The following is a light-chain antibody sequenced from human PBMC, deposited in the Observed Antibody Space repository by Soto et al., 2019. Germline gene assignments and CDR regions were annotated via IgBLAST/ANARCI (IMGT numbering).Light chain of an antibody. J-gene: IGKJ2*01. V-gene: IGKV1-39*01. CDR1: QSISSY. Sequence: DIQMTQSPSSLSASVGDRVTITCRASQSISSYLNWYQQKPGKAPKLLIYAASSLQSGVPSSFSGSGSGTDFTLTISSLQPEDFATYYCQQGYSTPYTFGQGTKLEIK. CDR2: AAS. CDR3: QQGYSTPYT.